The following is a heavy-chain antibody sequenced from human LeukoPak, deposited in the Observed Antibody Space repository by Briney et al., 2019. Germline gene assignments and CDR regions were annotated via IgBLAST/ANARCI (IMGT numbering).Heavy chain of an antibody. CDR1: GFTFSSYA. D-gene: IGHD6-13*01. J-gene: IGHJ4*02. CDR2: ISGSGGST. Sequence: GSLRLSCAASGFTFSSYAMSWVRQAPGKGLEWVSGISGSGGSTYYADSVKGRFTISRDNSRNTLYLQMNSPRAEDTAVYYCATLPGYSSGWYEVNYWGQGTLVTVSS. CDR3: ATLPGYSSGWYEVNY. V-gene: IGHV3-23*01.